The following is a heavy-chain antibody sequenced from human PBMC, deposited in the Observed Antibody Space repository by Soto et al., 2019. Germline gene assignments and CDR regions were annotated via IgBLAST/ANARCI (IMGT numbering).Heavy chain of an antibody. CDR2: ISGSGGST. V-gene: IGHV3-23*01. J-gene: IGHJ6*03. CDR3: AKPPYSGEYYYYYMDV. CDR1: GFTFSSYA. Sequence: EVQLLESGGGLVQPGGSLRLSCAASGFTFSSYAMSWVRQAPGKGLEWVSAISGSGGSTYYADSVKGRFTISRDNSKNTLYLQMNSLRAEDTAVYYCAKPPYSGEYYYYYMDVWGKGTTVTVSS. D-gene: IGHD3-16*01.